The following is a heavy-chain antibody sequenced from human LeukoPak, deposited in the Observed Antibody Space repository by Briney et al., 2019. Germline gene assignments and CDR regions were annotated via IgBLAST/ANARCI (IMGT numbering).Heavy chain of an antibody. V-gene: IGHV4-31*03. CDR2: IYYSGST. D-gene: IGHD3-22*01. CDR1: GGSISSGGYH. CDR3: AREGYDSSGYYSNIDY. J-gene: IGHJ4*02. Sequence: SQTLSLTCTVSGGSISSGGYHWSWIRQHPGKGLEWIGYIYYSGSTYYNPSPKSRVTISVDASKNQFSLKLSSVTAADTAVYYCAREGYDSSGYYSNIDYWGQGTLVTVSS.